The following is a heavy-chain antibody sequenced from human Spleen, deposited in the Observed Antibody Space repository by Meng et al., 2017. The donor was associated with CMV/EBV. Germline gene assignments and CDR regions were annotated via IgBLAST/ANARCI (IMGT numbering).Heavy chain of an antibody. J-gene: IGHJ6*02. CDR3: ARDDPAAILGPYYYGMDV. D-gene: IGHD2-2*02. CDR1: GFTFSSYW. CDR2: IKQDGSEK. Sequence: GESLKISCAASGFTFSSYWMSWVRQAPGKGLEWVANIKQDGSEKYYVDSVKGRFTISRDNAKNSLYLQMNSLRAEDTAVYYCARDDPAAILGPYYYGMDVWGQGTTVTVSS. V-gene: IGHV3-7*01.